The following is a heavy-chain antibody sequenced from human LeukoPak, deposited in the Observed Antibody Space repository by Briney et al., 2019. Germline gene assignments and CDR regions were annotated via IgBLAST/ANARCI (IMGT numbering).Heavy chain of an antibody. CDR2: ISYDGSNK. CDR3: ARSSGWYDAFDI. V-gene: IGHV3-30*04. CDR1: GFTFSSYA. Sequence: PGRSLRLSCAASGFTFSSYAMHWVRQAPGKGLEWVAVISYDGSNKYYADSVMGRFTISRDNSKNTLYLQMNSLRAEDTAVYYCARSSGWYDAFDIWGQGTMVTVSS. D-gene: IGHD6-19*01. J-gene: IGHJ3*02.